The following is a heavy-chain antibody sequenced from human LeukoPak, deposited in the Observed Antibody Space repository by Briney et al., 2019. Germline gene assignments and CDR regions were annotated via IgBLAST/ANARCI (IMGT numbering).Heavy chain of an antibody. CDR3: ARDLVGSSWYSHYYYGMDV. CDR2: IYSGGST. V-gene: IGHV3-53*01. Sequence: GGSLRLSCAASGFTVSSNYMSWVRQAPGKGLEWVSVIYSGGSTYYADSVKGRFTISRDNSKNTLYLQMNSLRAEATAVYYCARDLVGSSWYSHYYYGMDVWGQGTTVTVSS. D-gene: IGHD6-13*01. CDR1: GFTVSSNY. J-gene: IGHJ6*02.